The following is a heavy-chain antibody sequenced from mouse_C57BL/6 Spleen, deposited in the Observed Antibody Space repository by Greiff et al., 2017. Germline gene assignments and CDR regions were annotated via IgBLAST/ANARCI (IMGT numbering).Heavy chain of an antibody. J-gene: IGHJ3*01. Sequence: EVQGVESGGGLVKPGGSLKLSCAASGFTFSSYAMSWVRQTPEKRLEWVATISDGGSYTYYPDNVKGRFTISRDNAKNNLYLQMSHLKSEDTAMYYCARGYSNYPAWFAYWGQGTLVTVSA. CDR2: ISDGGSYT. V-gene: IGHV5-4*01. D-gene: IGHD2-5*01. CDR1: GFTFSSYA. CDR3: ARGYSNYPAWFAY.